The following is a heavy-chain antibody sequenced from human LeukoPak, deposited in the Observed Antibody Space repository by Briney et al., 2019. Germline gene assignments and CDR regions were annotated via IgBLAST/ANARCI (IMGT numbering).Heavy chain of an antibody. D-gene: IGHD3-22*01. Sequence: SETLSLTCTVSGGSISCYYWSWIRQPAGKGLEWIGRIYTSGSTNYNPSLKSRVTMSVDTSKNQFSLKLSSVTAADTAVYYCARGSAVVSAFDYWGKGTLVTVSS. J-gene: IGHJ4*02. CDR3: ARGSAVVSAFDY. CDR1: GGSISCYY. CDR2: IYTSGST. V-gene: IGHV4-4*07.